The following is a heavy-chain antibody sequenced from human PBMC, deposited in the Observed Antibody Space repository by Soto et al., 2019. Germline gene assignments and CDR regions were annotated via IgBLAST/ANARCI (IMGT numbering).Heavy chain of an antibody. J-gene: IGHJ3*02. V-gene: IGHV1-2*02. D-gene: IGHD6-13*01. Sequence: ASVKVSCKASGYTFTGYYMHWVRQAPGQGLEWMGWINPNSGGTNYAQKFQGRVTMTRDTSISTAYMELSRLRSDDTAVYYCARARAAAGRNDAFDIWGQGTMVTVSS. CDR1: GYTFTGYY. CDR3: ARARAAAGRNDAFDI. CDR2: INPNSGGT.